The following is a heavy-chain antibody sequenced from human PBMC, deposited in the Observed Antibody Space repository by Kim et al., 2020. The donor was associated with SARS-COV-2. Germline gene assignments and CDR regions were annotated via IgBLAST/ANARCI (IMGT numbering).Heavy chain of an antibody. V-gene: IGHV3-13*01. Sequence: GGSLRLSCAASGFTFSSYDMHWVRQAPGKGLEWVSAIGTAGDTYYPASVKGRFTISRENAKNSLYLQMNSLRAGDTAVYYCARARDCSGTSCYTPNWYFDPWGRGTLVTVSS. J-gene: IGHJ2*01. D-gene: IGHD2-2*02. CDR1: GFTFSSYD. CDR2: IGTAGDT. CDR3: ARARDCSGTSCYTPNWYFDP.